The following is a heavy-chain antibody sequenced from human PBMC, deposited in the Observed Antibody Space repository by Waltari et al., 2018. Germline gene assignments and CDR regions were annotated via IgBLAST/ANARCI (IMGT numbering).Heavy chain of an antibody. V-gene: IGHV4-59*04. CDR1: GGSISSHY. D-gene: IGHD3-3*01. J-gene: IGHJ4*02. CDR2: IYDSGCT. Sequence: QVQLQESGPGLVKPSETLSLTCTVSGGSISSHYWRWLRQPPGKGLELIGYIYDSGCTYYNPSLKSRVTISVDTSKNQFSLKLSSVTAADTAVYYCARPNYDFWSGYYYYFDYWGQGTLVTVSS. CDR3: ARPNYDFWSGYYYYFDY.